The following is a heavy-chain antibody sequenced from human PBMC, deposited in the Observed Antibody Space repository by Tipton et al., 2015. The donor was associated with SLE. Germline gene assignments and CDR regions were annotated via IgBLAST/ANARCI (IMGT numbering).Heavy chain of an antibody. V-gene: IGHV4-4*08. Sequence: LGLSCTVSGGSISSYYWSWIRQPPGKGLEWIGYIYSSGSTNYNPSLKSRVTISVDTSKNQFSLKLSSVTATDTAVYYCARGVPGTGFDYWGQGTLVTVSS. D-gene: IGHD3-10*01. CDR1: GGSISSYY. CDR3: ARGVPGTGFDY. J-gene: IGHJ4*02. CDR2: IYSSGST.